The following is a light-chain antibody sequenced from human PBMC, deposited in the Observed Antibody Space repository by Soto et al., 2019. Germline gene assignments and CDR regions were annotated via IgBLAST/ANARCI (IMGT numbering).Light chain of an antibody. CDR3: RQYNFWPT. Sequence: EIVMTQSPATLSVSPGERATLSCRASQSVSTNLAWYQQKPGQSPRLLIYGTSTRATGVPARFSGGGSGTEFTLTINSLQSEDFAVYFCRQYNFWPTFGQGTKVDI. CDR2: GTS. V-gene: IGKV3-15*01. J-gene: IGKJ1*01. CDR1: QSVSTN.